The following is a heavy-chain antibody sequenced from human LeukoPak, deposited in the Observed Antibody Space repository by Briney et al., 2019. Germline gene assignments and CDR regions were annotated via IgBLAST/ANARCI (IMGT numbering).Heavy chain of an antibody. J-gene: IGHJ4*02. CDR1: GFTFSNYE. Sequence: GGSLRLSCAASGFTFSNYEMNWVRQAPGKGLDWVSYIGSRGATIYYADSVKGRFTISRDNAKNSLYLQMNSLRAEDTAVYYCAKAETLYYYGSGSLDYWGQGTLVAVSS. CDR3: AKAETLYYYGSGSLDY. CDR2: IGSRGATI. D-gene: IGHD3-10*01. V-gene: IGHV3-48*03.